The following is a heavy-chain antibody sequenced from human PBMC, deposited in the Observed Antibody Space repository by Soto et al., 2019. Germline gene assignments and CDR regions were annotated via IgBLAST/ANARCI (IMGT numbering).Heavy chain of an antibody. D-gene: IGHD6-13*01. Sequence: QVQLQESGPGLVKPSQTLSLTCTVSGGSISSGGYYWSWIRQHPVKGLEWIGYIYYSGSTYYNPSIRSRVTKSVDTSKNQVSLKLSSVTAADTAVYYCARADSSSWYMSVDYWGQGTLVTVAS. CDR2: IYYSGST. J-gene: IGHJ4*02. CDR1: GGSISSGGYY. CDR3: ARADSSSWYMSVDY. V-gene: IGHV4-31*03.